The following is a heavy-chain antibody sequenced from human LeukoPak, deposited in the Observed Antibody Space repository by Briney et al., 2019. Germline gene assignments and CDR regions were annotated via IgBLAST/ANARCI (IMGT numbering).Heavy chain of an antibody. CDR2: ISGSGGST. D-gene: IGHD2-2*01. J-gene: IGHJ4*02. CDR1: GFTFSSYA. V-gene: IGHV3-23*01. Sequence: PGGSLRLSCAASGFTFSSYAMSWVRQAPGKGLEWVSAISGSGGSTYYADSVKGRLTISRDNSKNTLYLQMNSLRAEDTAVYYCAKGDGDIVVVPAAMFFGYWGQGTLVTVSS. CDR3: AKGDGDIVVVPAAMFFGY.